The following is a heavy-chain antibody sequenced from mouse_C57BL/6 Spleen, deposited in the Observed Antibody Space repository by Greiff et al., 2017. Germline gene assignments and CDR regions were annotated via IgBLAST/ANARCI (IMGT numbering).Heavy chain of an antibody. V-gene: IGHV5-4*01. CDR3: ARDRLDSSGYVNY. CDR1: GFTFSSYA. D-gene: IGHD3-2*02. Sequence: EVKLMESGGGLVKPGGSLKLSCAASGFTFSSYAMSWVRQTPEKRLEWVATISDGGSYTYYPDNVKGRFTISRDNAKNNLYLQMSHLKSEDTAMYYCARDRLDSSGYVNYWGQGTTLTVSS. J-gene: IGHJ2*01. CDR2: ISDGGSYT.